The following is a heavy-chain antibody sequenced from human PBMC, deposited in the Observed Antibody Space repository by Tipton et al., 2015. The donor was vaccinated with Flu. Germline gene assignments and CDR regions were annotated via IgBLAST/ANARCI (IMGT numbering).Heavy chain of an antibody. D-gene: IGHD2-15*01. Sequence: TLSLTCTVSTFSVTGIVYWGWIRQPPGKGLEWLGSFYPSGPSYYNPSLKSRVTVSLDTSKSIFSLKLTSVTAADTAVYYCTRLEGAFEGGHCVSADCWVNFWGQGTPVTVSS. CDR3: TRLEGAFEGGHCVSADCWVNF. CDR2: FYPSGPS. V-gene: IGHV4-38-2*02. CDR1: TFSVTGIVY. J-gene: IGHJ4*02.